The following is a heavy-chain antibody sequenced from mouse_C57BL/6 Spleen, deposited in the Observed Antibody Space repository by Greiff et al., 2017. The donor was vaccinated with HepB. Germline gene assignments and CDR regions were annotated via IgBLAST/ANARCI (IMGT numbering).Heavy chain of an antibody. CDR1: GYTFTSYW. J-gene: IGHJ2*01. D-gene: IGHD2-1*01. Sequence: QVQLQQPGAELVKPGASVKLSCKASGYTFTSYWMHWVKQRPGPGLEWIGMIHPNSGSTNYNEKFKSKATLTVDKSSSTAYMQLSSLTSEDSAVYYCAREDCNGYFDDWGQGTTLTVSS. CDR2: IHPNSGST. V-gene: IGHV1-64*01. CDR3: AREDCNGYFDD.